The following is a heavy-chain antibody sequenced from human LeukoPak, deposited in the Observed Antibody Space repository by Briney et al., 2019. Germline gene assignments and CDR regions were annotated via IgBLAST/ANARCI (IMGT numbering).Heavy chain of an antibody. CDR1: GYTFTGYY. CDR3: ARRDYVWGSYRYPSNGMDV. CDR2: INPNSGGT. D-gene: IGHD3-16*02. J-gene: IGHJ6*02. Sequence: GASVKVSCKASGYTFTGYYMHWVRQAPGQGLEWMGRINPNSGGTNYAQKFQGRVTMTRDTSISTAYMELSRLRSDDTAVYYCARRDYVWGSYRYPSNGMDVWGQGTTVTVSS. V-gene: IGHV1-2*06.